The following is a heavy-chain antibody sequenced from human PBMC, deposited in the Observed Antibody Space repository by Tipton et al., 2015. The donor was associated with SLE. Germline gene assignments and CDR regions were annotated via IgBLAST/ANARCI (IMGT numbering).Heavy chain of an antibody. CDR1: GGSISSSSYY. CDR2: IYTSGST. V-gene: IGHV4-61*05. D-gene: IGHD1-26*01. J-gene: IGHJ4*02. Sequence: LRLSCTVSGGSISSSSYYWGWIRQPPGKGLEWIGYIYTSGSTNYNPSLKSRVTISVDTSKNQFSLKLSSVTAADTAVYYCAKADGSPGYWGQGTLVTVSS. CDR3: AKADGSPGY.